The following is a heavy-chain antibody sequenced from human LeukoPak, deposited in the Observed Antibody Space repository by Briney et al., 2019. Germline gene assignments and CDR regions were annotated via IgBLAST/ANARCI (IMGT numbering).Heavy chain of an antibody. D-gene: IGHD3-22*01. V-gene: IGHV4-39*07. Sequence: SETLSLTCTVSSGSISIDNYYWAWLRQPPGKGLEWIGTFYYRATVFNSGSTYYNPSLTSRVTISLDTSKNQFCLRLSYVTAADTAVYYCARVRYSDSSVLTRKRSYYFDYWGQGTLVTVSS. CDR2: FYYRATVFNSGST. CDR1: SGSISIDNYY. J-gene: IGHJ4*02. CDR3: ARVRYSDSSVLTRKRSYYFDY.